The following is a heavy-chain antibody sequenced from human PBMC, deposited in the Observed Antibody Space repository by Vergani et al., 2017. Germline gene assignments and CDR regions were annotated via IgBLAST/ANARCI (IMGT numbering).Heavy chain of an antibody. J-gene: IGHJ6*02. V-gene: IGHV1-69*12. D-gene: IGHD3-16*02. CDR1: GGTFSSYA. CDR2: IIPIFGTA. CDR3: ARVRLYDYVWGSYRRNYYYYYGMDV. Sequence: QVQLVQSGAEVKKPGSSVKVSCKASGGTFSSYAISWVRQAPGQGLEWMGGIIPIFGTANYAQKFQGRVTITADESTSTAYMELSSLRSEDTAVYYCARVRLYDYVWGSYRRNYYYYYGMDVWGQGTTVTVSS.